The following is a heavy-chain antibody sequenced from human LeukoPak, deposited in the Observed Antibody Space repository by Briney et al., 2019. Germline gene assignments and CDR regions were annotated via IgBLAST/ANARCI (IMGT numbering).Heavy chain of an antibody. CDR1: GGSFSGYY. CDR3: ARSPLLTYSSGYCDY. V-gene: IGHV4-34*01. Sequence: SETLSLTCAVYGGSFSGYYWGWIRQPPGKGLEWIGLIHYSGSTYYNPSLKSRVTISVDTSKNQFSLKLNSVTAADTAVYYCARSPLLTYSSGYCDYWGRGTLVTVSS. J-gene: IGHJ4*02. D-gene: IGHD3-22*01. CDR2: IHYSGST.